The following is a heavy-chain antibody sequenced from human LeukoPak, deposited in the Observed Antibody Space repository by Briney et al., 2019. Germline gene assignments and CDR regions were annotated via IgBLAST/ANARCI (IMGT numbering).Heavy chain of an antibody. V-gene: IGHV1-2*02. CDR3: ARDTITIFGVVISPLSIQEYGMDV. CDR1: GYTFTGYY. CDR2: INPNSGGT. Sequence: ASVKVSCKASGYTFTGYYMHWARQAPGQGLEWMGWINPNSGGTNYAQKFQGRVTMTRDTSISTAYMELSRLRSDDTAVYYCARDTITIFGVVISPLSIQEYGMDVWGQGTTVTVSS. D-gene: IGHD3-3*01. J-gene: IGHJ6*02.